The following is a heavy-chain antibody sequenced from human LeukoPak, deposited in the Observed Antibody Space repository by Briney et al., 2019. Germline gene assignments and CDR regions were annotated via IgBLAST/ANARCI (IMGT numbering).Heavy chain of an antibody. Sequence: GGSLRLSCAASGFTFSSYAMSWVRQAPGKGLEWVSVISGSGGSTYYADSVKGRFTISRDNSKNTLYLQMNSLRAEDTAVYYCAKHGSFGNWYFDLWGRGTLVTVSS. V-gene: IGHV3-23*01. CDR3: AKHGSFGNWYFDL. D-gene: IGHD3-3*02. CDR2: ISGSGGST. J-gene: IGHJ2*01. CDR1: GFTFSSYA.